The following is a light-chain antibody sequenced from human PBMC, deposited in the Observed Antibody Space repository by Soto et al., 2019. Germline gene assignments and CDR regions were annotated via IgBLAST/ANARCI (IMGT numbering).Light chain of an antibody. Sequence: QSVLTQPASVSGSPGQSITIPCTGTSSDVGGYNYVSWYQQHPGKAPKLMIYDVSNRPSGVSNRFSGSKSGNTASLTISELQAEDEADYYCSSYTSSSTLDYVFGTGTKVTVL. CDR1: SSDVGGYNY. CDR3: SSYTSSSTLDYV. CDR2: DVS. J-gene: IGLJ1*01. V-gene: IGLV2-14*01.